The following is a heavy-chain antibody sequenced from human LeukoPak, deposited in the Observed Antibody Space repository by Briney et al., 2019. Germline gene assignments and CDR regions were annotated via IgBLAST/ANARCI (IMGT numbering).Heavy chain of an antibody. J-gene: IGHJ6*02. V-gene: IGHV1-8*01. Sequence: ASVKVSRKASGYTFTSYDINWVRQATGQGLEWMGWMNPNSGNTGYAQKFQGRVTMTRNTSTSTAYMELSSLRSEDTAVYYCARVDYYGSGPGMDVWGQGTTVTVSS. D-gene: IGHD3-10*01. CDR2: MNPNSGNT. CDR3: ARVDYYGSGPGMDV. CDR1: GYTFTSYD.